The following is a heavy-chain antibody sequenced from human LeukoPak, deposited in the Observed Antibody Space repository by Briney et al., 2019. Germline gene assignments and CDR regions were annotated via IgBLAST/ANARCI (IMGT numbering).Heavy chain of an antibody. CDR1: GFTFSSYS. V-gene: IGHV3-48*02. Sequence: GGSLRLSCAASGFTFSSYSMNWVRQAAGKGLEWDSYISSSSSTIYYADSVKGRFTISRDNAKNSLYLQMNSLRDEDTAVYYCARDVKGSSGWSGHWGQGTLVTVSS. J-gene: IGHJ4*02. D-gene: IGHD6-19*01. CDR2: ISSSSSTI. CDR3: ARDVKGSSGWSGH.